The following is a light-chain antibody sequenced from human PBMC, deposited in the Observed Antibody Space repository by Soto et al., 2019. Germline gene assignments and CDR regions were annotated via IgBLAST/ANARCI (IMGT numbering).Light chain of an antibody. J-gene: IGLJ1*01. CDR3: CSYAGSYTLV. V-gene: IGLV2-11*01. CDR2: DVN. Sequence: QSVLTQPRSVSGSPGQSVTISCTGTSSDVGGYNYVSWYQQHPGKAPKLMIYDVNKRPSGVPDRFSGTKSGNTASLTSSGLQAEDEADYYCCSYAGSYTLVFGTGTKLTVL. CDR1: SSDVGGYNY.